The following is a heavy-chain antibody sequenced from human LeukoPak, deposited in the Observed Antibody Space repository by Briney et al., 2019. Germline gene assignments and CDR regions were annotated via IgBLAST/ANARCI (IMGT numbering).Heavy chain of an antibody. D-gene: IGHD5-18*01. J-gene: IGHJ6*03. CDR1: GFTFSSYG. V-gene: IGHV3-33*06. CDR3: AKQAAMAKGGYYYYYMDV. Sequence: GRSLRLSCAASGFTFSSYGMHWVRQAPGKGLEWVAVIWYGGSNKYYADSVKGRFTISRDNSKNTLYLQMNSLRAEDTAVYYCAKQAAMAKGGYYYYYMDVWGKGTTVTVSS. CDR2: IWYGGSNK.